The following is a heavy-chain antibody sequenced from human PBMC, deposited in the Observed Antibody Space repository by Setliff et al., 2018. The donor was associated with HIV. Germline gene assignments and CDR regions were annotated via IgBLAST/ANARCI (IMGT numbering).Heavy chain of an antibody. CDR3: ARVLNPSDAFDI. CDR1: GGSIRSGYYY. J-gene: IGHJ3*02. CDR2: IYYSGSA. Sequence: PSETLSLTCSVSGGSIRSGYYYWSWIRQHPGKGLEWIGYIYYSGSAYYNPSLKSRVTISVDTSKNQFSVKLSSVTAADTAVYYCARVLNPSDAFDIWGQGTMVTVSS. V-gene: IGHV4-31*03.